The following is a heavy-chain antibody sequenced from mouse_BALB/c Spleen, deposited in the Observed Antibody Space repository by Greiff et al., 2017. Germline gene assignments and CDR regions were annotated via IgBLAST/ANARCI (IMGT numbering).Heavy chain of an antibody. D-gene: IGHD2-4*01. CDR2: IYPGNSDT. J-gene: IGHJ3*01. Sequence: EVQLQQSGTVLARPGASVKMSCKASGYTFTSYWMHWVKQRPGQGLEWIGAIYPGNSDTSYNQKFKGKAKLTAVTSTSTAYMELSSLTNEDSAVYYCTRDYDYAWFAYWGQGTLVTVSA. CDR1: GYTFTSYW. V-gene: IGHV1-5*01. CDR3: TRDYDYAWFAY.